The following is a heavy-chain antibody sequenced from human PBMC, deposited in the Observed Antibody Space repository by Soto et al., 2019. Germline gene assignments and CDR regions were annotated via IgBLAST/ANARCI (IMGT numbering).Heavy chain of an antibody. CDR2: IYYSGST. J-gene: IGHJ2*01. V-gene: IGHV4-30-4*01. Sequence: VQLQESGPGLVKPSQTLSLTCTVSGGSISSGDYYWSWIRQPPGKGLEWIGYIYYSGSTYYNPSLKSRVTISVDTSKNQFSLKLSSVTAADTAVYYCARSPEGYCSSTSCYEFDLWGRGTLVTVSS. CDR3: ARSPEGYCSSTSCYEFDL. CDR1: GGSISSGDYY. D-gene: IGHD2-2*01.